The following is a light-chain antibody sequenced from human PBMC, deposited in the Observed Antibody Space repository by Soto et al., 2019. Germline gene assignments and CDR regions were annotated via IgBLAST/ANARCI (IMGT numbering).Light chain of an antibody. CDR1: QSVNIN. Sequence: EIVMTQSPVTLSASPGERVTLSCRASQSVNINLAWYQQRPGQTPRVLIYGASNRDAGIPDRFSGSGSGTDFTLTISSLEPDDFAIYYCQQYKDWPPLTCGGGTRVEIK. CDR3: QQYKDWPPLT. CDR2: GAS. J-gene: IGKJ4*01. V-gene: IGKV3D-15*01.